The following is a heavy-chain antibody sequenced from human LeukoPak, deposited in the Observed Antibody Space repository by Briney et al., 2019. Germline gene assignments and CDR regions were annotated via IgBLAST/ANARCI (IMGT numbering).Heavy chain of an antibody. V-gene: IGHV1-69*05. CDR2: MIPIFGTA. J-gene: IGHJ5*02. CDR1: GGTFSSYG. CDR3: AREDIVATMMSRFDP. D-gene: IGHD5-12*01. Sequence: SVKVSCKASGGTFSSYGISWVRQAPGQGHEWMGRMIPIFGTANYAQKFQRRVTITTDESTSTAYMELSSLRSEDTAVYYCAREDIVATMMSRFDPWGQGTLVTVSS.